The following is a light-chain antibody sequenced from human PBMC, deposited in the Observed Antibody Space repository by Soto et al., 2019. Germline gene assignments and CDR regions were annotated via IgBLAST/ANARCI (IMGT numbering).Light chain of an antibody. CDR2: DTS. CDR1: QSVTSY. V-gene: IGKV3-11*01. CDR3: QHRGNWPLT. Sequence: EIVLTQSPATLSLSPGERATLSCRASQSVTSYLAWYQQKPGQVPRLLIYDTSNRATGIPARFSGSGSGTDFTLTIRSLEPEDFAVYYCQHRGNWPLTFGGGTKLESK. J-gene: IGKJ4*01.